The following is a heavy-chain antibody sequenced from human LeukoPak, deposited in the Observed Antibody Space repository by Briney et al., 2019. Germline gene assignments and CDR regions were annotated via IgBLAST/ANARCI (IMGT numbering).Heavy chain of an antibody. V-gene: IGHV1-46*01. CDR3: ARGRNYYDSSDYYEGDGFDI. J-gene: IGHJ3*02. CDR1: GFTFTSYY. CDR2: INPSGGST. Sequence: ASVKVSCKASGFTFTSYYMHWVRQAPGQGLEWMGIINPSGGSTSYAQKFQGRVTMTRDMSTSTVYMELSSLRSEDTAVYYCARGRNYYDSSDYYEGDGFDIWGQGTVVTVSS. D-gene: IGHD3-22*01.